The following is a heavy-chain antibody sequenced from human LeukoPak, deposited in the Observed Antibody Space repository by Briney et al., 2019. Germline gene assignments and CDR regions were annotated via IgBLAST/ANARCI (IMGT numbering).Heavy chain of an antibody. Sequence: GASVKVSCKASGYTFTGYYMHWVRQAPGQGLEWMGWINPNSGGTNYAQKFQGRVTMTRDTSISTAYMELSRLRSDDTAVYYCARTPTIKSTSHIEYWGQGTLVTVSS. J-gene: IGHJ4*02. V-gene: IGHV1-2*02. CDR3: ARTPTIKSTSHIEY. CDR2: INPNSGGT. D-gene: IGHD2-2*01. CDR1: GYTFTGYY.